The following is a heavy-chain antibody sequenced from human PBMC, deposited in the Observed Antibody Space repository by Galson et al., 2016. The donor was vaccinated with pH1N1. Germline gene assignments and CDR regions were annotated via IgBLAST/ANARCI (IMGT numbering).Heavy chain of an antibody. CDR1: GYMFSTYG. Sequence: SVKVSCKASGYMFSTYGINWVRKAPGQGPEWMGRISGYNGNTIYAQKFQARISMTIDKSTSTVYMDLRSLRFDDTAVYYCAKGTLPGYYNYWGQRTLVTVSS. V-gene: IGHV1-18*01. D-gene: IGHD3-22*01. CDR3: AKGTLPGYYNY. CDR2: ISGYNGNT. J-gene: IGHJ4*02.